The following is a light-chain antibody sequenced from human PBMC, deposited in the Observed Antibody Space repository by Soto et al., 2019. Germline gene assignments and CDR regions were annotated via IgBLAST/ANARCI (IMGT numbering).Light chain of an antibody. CDR2: EVS. V-gene: IGLV2-8*01. CDR3: SSYAHSSIYG. J-gene: IGLJ1*01. Sequence: QSALTQPPSASGSPGQSVTISCTGTSSDVGGYIYVSWYQHHPGKAPKLMIYEVSKRPSGVPDRFSGSRSGSTASLTVSGLQAEDEADYYCSSYAHSSIYGSGTGTKLTVL. CDR1: SSDVGGYIY.